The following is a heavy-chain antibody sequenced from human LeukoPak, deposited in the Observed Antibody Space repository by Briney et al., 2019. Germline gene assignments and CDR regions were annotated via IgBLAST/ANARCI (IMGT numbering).Heavy chain of an antibody. CDR1: GGSISSTSYF. CDR3: ARVYSSTHNWFDT. J-gene: IGHJ5*02. D-gene: IGHD6-19*01. Sequence: SETLSLACTVSGGSISSTSYFWAWIRQPPGGGLEWVGSIYYSGTTYFNSSLKSRVTISVERSKNHFSLRLSSLTAADTALYYCARVYSSTHNWFDTWGQGIQVTVSS. V-gene: IGHV4-39*07. CDR2: IYYSGTT.